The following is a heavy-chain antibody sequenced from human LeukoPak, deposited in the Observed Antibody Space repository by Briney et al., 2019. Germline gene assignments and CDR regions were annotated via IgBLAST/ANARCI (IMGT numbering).Heavy chain of an antibody. Sequence: SETLSLTCTVSGGSISSYYWSWIRQPPGKGLEWIGYIYYSGSTNYNPSLKSRVTISVDTSKNQFSLKLSSVTAADTAVYYCARQNSSSQHFDYWGQGTLVTVSS. CDR2: IYYSGST. J-gene: IGHJ4*02. CDR1: GGSISSYY. D-gene: IGHD6-6*01. CDR3: ARQNSSSQHFDY. V-gene: IGHV4-59*08.